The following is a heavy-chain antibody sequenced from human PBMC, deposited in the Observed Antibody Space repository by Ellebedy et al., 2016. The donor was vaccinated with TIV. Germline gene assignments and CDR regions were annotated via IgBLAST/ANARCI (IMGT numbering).Heavy chain of an antibody. CDR2: TYYRSKWLS. J-gene: IGHJ6*02. D-gene: IGHD4/OR15-4a*01. CDR1: GDSVSDTGTA. CDR3: ARDPPWCYSCLDV. V-gene: IGHV6-1*01. Sequence: SQTLSLTCAISGDSVSDTGTAWNWIRLSPSRGLEWLGRTYYRSKWLSDYAVSLKDRIDITPDTSKNQLSLQLTSVTNEDTAVYYCARDPPWCYSCLDVWGQGTTVIVSS.